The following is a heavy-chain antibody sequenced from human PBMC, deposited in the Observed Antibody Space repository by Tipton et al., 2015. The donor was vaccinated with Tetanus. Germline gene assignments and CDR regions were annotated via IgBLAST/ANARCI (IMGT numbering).Heavy chain of an antibody. CDR2: ISNGNP. Sequence: LRLSCTVSRGPISSYYWSWIRQPAGKGLEWIGHISNGNPDYSPSLKSRVTISADTTKNLFSLKLRSVTAADAAVYFCARDDGYTGLNSWGQGALVAVST. CDR3: ARDDGYTGLNS. CDR1: RGPISSYY. V-gene: IGHV4-4*07. J-gene: IGHJ4*02. D-gene: IGHD5-24*01.